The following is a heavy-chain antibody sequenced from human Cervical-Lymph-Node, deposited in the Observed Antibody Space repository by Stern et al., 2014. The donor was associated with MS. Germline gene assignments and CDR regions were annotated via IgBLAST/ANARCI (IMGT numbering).Heavy chain of an antibody. CDR2: IYPSDSDT. J-gene: IGHJ4*02. D-gene: IGHD1-26*01. CDR3: ARGAPPEN. Sequence: MQLVQSGAEVKKPGESLKISCKTAGYSFTNYWIGWVRQMPGKGLEWMGIIYPSDSDTRYSPSFQGQVIISAEKSIGTAYLQWRSLKASDSGIYYCARGAPPENWGQGTLVTVSS. CDR1: GYSFTNYW. V-gene: IGHV5-51*03.